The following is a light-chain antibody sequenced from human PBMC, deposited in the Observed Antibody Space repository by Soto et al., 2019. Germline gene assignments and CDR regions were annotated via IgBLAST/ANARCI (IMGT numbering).Light chain of an antibody. CDR2: AAS. Sequence: DIQMTQSPSSVSASVGDRVTITCRASQTISSRLAWYQQKPGKAPKLVIYAASSLQSGVPSRFSGSGSGTDFTLTINSLQPEDFATYYCQQVYSFPPTFGQGTRLEIK. CDR1: QTISSR. J-gene: IGKJ2*01. CDR3: QQVYSFPPT. V-gene: IGKV1-12*01.